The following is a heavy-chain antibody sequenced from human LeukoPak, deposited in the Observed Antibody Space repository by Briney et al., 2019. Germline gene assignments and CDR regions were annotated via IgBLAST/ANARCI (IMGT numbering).Heavy chain of an antibody. CDR3: ARGITMIVAAHAFDI. CDR1: GYTFTRYY. V-gene: IGHV1-2*02. D-gene: IGHD3-22*01. J-gene: IGHJ3*02. Sequence: ASVKVSCKASGYTFTRYYMHWVRQAPGQGLEWMGWINPNSGGTNYAQKFQGRVTMTRDTSISTAYMELSRLRSDDTAVYYCARGITMIVAAHAFDIWGQGTMVTVSP. CDR2: INPNSGGT.